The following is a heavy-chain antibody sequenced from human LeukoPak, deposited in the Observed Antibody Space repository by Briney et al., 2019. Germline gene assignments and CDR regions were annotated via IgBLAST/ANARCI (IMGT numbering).Heavy chain of an antibody. V-gene: IGHV3-30-3*01. D-gene: IGHD2-2*01. J-gene: IGHJ4*02. CDR1: GFTFSSYG. CDR2: ISYDGSNK. Sequence: PGRSLRLSCAASGFTFSSYGMHWVRQAPGKGLEWVAVISYDGSNKYYADSVKGRFTISRDNSKNTLYLQMNSLRAEDTAVYYCARAPEGYCSSPDYWGRGPLVTVSS. CDR3: ARAPEGYCSSPDY.